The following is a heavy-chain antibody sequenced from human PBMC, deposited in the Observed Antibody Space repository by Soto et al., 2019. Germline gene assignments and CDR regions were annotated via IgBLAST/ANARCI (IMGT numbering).Heavy chain of an antibody. CDR3: ARSTVTEDY. J-gene: IGHJ4*02. V-gene: IGHV4-4*02. CDR2: IYHSGST. Sequence: QVQLQESSPGLVKPSGTLSLTCAVSGGSISSNNWWSWVRQPPGKGLEWIGEIYHSGSTNYNPSLKSRVTVSLDKSKNQFSLKLSSVTAADTAVYYCARSTVTEDYWGQGTLVTVSS. D-gene: IGHD4-17*01. CDR1: GGSISSNNW.